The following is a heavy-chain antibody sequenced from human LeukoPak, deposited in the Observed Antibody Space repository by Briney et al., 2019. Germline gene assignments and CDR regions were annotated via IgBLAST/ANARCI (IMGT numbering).Heavy chain of an antibody. CDR3: ARELRGYSYGYSHYFDY. V-gene: IGHV1-18*01. CDR2: ISAYNGNT. D-gene: IGHD5-18*01. Sequence: GASVKVSCKASGYTFTSYGISWVRQAPGQGLERMGWISAYNGNTNYAQKLQGRVTMTTDTSTSTAYMGLRSLRSDDTAVYYCARELRGYSYGYSHYFDYWGQGILVTVSS. CDR1: GYTFTSYG. J-gene: IGHJ4*02.